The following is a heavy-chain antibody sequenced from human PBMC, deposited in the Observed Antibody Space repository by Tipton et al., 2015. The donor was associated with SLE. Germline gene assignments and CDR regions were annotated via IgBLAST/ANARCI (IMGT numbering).Heavy chain of an antibody. V-gene: IGHV4-34*01. CDR1: GGSFSGYY. Sequence: LRLSCAVYGGSFSGYYWSWIRQPPGKGLEWIGEINHSGSTNYNPSLKSRVTISVDTSKNQFSLKLSSVTAADTAVYYCARHYAFTFDYWGQGTLVTVSS. J-gene: IGHJ4*02. CDR2: INHSGST. D-gene: IGHD2-2*01. CDR3: ARHYAFTFDY.